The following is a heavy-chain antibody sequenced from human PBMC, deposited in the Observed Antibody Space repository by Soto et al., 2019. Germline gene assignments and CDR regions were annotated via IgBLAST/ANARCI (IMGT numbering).Heavy chain of an antibody. V-gene: IGHV1-2*02. Sequence: ASVKVSCKASGYTFSGYYIHWLRQAPGQGLEWMGWINPNSGGANYAQKFQGRVTVTRDTPTSTACMELSRLTSDDTAVYYCARSLTEGYCTITGCYTRPLYGMDVWGQVTTVTVSS. J-gene: IGHJ6*02. CDR3: ARSLTEGYCTITGCYTRPLYGMDV. CDR2: INPNSGGA. D-gene: IGHD2-2*02. CDR1: GYTFSGYY.